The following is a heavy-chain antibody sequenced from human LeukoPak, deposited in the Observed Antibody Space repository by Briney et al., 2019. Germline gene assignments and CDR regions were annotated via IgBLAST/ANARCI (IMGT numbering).Heavy chain of an antibody. Sequence: ASVKVSCKASGCTFTGYYMHWVRQTPGQGLEWMGWINPNSGGTNYAQKFQGRVTMTRDTSISTAYMELSRLRFDDTAVYYCARDLYSGSYGWGQGTLVTVYS. CDR2: INPNSGGT. J-gene: IGHJ4*02. CDR1: GCTFTGYY. V-gene: IGHV1-2*02. D-gene: IGHD1-26*01. CDR3: ARDLYSGSYG.